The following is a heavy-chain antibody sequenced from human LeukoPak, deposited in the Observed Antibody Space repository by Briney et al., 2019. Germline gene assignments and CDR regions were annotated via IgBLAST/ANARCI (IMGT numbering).Heavy chain of an antibody. J-gene: IGHJ5*02. V-gene: IGHV4-59*01. Sequence: SETLSLTCTVSGGSISSYYWSWIRQPPGKGLEWIGYIYYSGSTNYNPSLKSRVTISVDTSKNQFSLKLSSVTAADTAVYYCARVLLWFGEMSGGWFDPWGQGTLVTVSS. CDR1: GGSISSYY. CDR3: ARVLLWFGEMSGGWFDP. CDR2: IYYSGST. D-gene: IGHD3-10*01.